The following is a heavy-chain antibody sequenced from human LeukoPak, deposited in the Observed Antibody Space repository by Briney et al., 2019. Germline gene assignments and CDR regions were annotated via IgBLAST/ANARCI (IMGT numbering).Heavy chain of an antibody. V-gene: IGHV4-39*07. CDR3: AREGKATVASFDY. D-gene: IGHD4-23*01. Sequence: SETLSLTCTVSGGSISSGTYYWDWIRQPPGKGLEWIGSIYYSGSTYYNPSLKSRVTISVDTSKNQFSLKLSSVTAADTAVYYCAREGKATVASFDYWGQGTLVTVSS. CDR1: GGSISSGTYY. CDR2: IYYSGST. J-gene: IGHJ4*02.